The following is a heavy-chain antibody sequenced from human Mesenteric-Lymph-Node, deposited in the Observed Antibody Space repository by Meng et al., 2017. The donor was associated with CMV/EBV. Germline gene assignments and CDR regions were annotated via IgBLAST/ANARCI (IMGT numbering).Heavy chain of an antibody. CDR1: GFAGGGVW. V-gene: IGHV3-15*01. CDR3: ATDLG. J-gene: IGHJ4*02. CDR2: IKRSTNGGTT. D-gene: IGHD7-27*01. Sequence: SLRLSCAASGFAGGGVWMHWVRQGPGQGLEWVGRIKRSTNGGTTDYAAPVKGRFTISRDDSKNTLSLQMNSLKTEDTAVYYCATDLGWGQGTLVTVSS.